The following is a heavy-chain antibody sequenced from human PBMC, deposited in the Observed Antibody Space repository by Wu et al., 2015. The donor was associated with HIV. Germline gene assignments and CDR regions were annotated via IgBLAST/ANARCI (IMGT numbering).Heavy chain of an antibody. CDR1: GGIFSDYA. CDR3: ARDGGTSYYYYMDV. CDR2: INPVFDTT. V-gene: IGHV1-69*13. D-gene: IGHD4-23*01. Sequence: QVQLVQSGTEVKKPGSSVKVSCKASGGIFSDYAFSWVRQAPGQGLEWMGRINPVFDTTDYGQTFQGRVTIAADESTSTAYMELNSLRSEDTAMYYCARDGGTSYYYYMDVWGKGTTVTVSS. J-gene: IGHJ6*03.